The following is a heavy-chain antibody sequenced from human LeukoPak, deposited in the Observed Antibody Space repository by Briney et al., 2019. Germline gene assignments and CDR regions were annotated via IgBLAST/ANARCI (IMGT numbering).Heavy chain of an antibody. D-gene: IGHD3-22*01. Sequence: PGGSLRLSCAASGFTFSSNYMSWVRQAPGKGLEWVSVNYSGGSTYYADSVKGRFTISRDNSKNTLYLQMNSLRAEDTAVYYCARIQGGYSSGYHYYFDYWGQGTLVTVSS. CDR3: ARIQGGYSSGYHYYFDY. CDR2: NYSGGST. CDR1: GFTFSSNY. J-gene: IGHJ4*02. V-gene: IGHV3-66*02.